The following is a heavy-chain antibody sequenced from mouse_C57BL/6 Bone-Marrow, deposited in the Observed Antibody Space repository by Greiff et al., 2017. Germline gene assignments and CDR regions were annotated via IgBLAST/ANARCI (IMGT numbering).Heavy chain of an antibody. J-gene: IGHJ3*01. Sequence: QVQLQQPGAELVRPGTSVKLSCKASGYTFSSSWMHWVKQRPGQGLEWIGLIDPSDSYTNYNQKFKGKATLTVDTSSSTAYMQLSSLTSEGSAVYYCSGLDYGSSYWGQGSLVTVSA. CDR3: SGLDYGSSY. CDR1: GYTFSSSW. CDR2: IDPSDSYT. V-gene: IGHV1-59*01. D-gene: IGHD1-1*01.